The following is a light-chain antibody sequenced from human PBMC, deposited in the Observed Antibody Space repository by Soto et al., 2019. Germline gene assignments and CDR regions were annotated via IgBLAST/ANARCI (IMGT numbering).Light chain of an antibody. CDR2: GAS. CDR1: QIFSSSY. J-gene: IGKJ1*01. Sequence: EMMMKQSPATLSVTPGERATLSCSASQIFSSSYLAWYQQKPGQAPRLLIYGASSRATGIPDRFSGSGSGTDFTLTISRLEPEDFAVYYCQQYGSSPRTFGQGTMVDVK. V-gene: IGKV3-20*01. CDR3: QQYGSSPRT.